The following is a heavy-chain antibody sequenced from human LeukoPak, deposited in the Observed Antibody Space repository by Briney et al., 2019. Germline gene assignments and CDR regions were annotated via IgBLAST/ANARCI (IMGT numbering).Heavy chain of an antibody. V-gene: IGHV1-2*02. Sequence: ASVKVSCKTSGYTFTDHYIHWVRQAPGQGLEWMGWMNPSDNGVNYAQKFQGRVTMTRDTSISTAYMELSRLRSDDTAVYYCARNLANGDAFDIWGQGTMVTVSS. CDR3: ARNLANGDAFDI. D-gene: IGHD4/OR15-4a*01. CDR2: MNPSDNGV. J-gene: IGHJ3*02. CDR1: GYTFTDHY.